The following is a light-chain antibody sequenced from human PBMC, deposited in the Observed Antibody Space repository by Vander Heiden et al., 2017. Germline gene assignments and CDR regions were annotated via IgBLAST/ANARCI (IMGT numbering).Light chain of an antibody. V-gene: IGKV1-27*01. J-gene: IGKJ1*01. CDR2: AAS. CDR1: QGISNY. CDR3: QKYNSAPRT. Sequence: DLQMTQSPSSLSASVGDRVTITCRSSQGISNYLAWYQQKPGKVPKLLIYAASTWQSGVPSRFSGSGAGTDFTLTISSLQPEDVATYYCQKYNSAPRTFGQGTKVEIK.